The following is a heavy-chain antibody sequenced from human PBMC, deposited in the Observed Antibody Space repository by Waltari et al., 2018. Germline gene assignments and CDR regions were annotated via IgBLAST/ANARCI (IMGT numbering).Heavy chain of an antibody. CDR2: IYYSGST. CDR3: ARDRSQVVTPRWYFDL. Sequence: QVQLQESGPGLVKPSETLSLTCTVSGGSISSYYWSWIRQPPGKGLEWIGYIYYSGSTNDNPSLKSRVTISVDTSKNQFSLKLSSVTAADTAVYYCARDRSQVVTPRWYFDLWGRGTLVTVSS. V-gene: IGHV4-59*01. D-gene: IGHD2-21*02. J-gene: IGHJ2*01. CDR1: GGSISSYY.